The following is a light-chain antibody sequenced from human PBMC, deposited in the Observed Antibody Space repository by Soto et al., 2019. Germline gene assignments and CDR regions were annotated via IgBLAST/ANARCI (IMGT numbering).Light chain of an antibody. J-gene: IGKJ4*01. CDR1: QSVSRH. CDR2: DAS. V-gene: IGKV3-11*01. Sequence: EIVLTQSPCTLSLSPGETAILSCRLSQSVSRHLAWYQQKPGQAPRLLIYDASNRATGIPARFSGSGSGTDFTLTISSLEPEDFAVYYCQQRNNWPPVTFGGGTKVDIK. CDR3: QQRNNWPPVT.